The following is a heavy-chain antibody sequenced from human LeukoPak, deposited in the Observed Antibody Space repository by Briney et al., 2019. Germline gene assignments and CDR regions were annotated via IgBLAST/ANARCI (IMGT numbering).Heavy chain of an antibody. CDR2: INPSGGST. V-gene: IGHV1-46*01. CDR1: GYTFTSYY. CDR3: ARDLLSGDFWSGYLLDY. J-gene: IGHJ4*02. Sequence: ASVKVSCKASGYTFTSYYMHWVRQAPGQGLEWMGIINPSGGSTSYAQKFQGRVTMTRDTSTSTVYMELSSLRFEDTAVYYCARDLLSGDFWSGYLLDYWGQGTLVTVSS. D-gene: IGHD3-3*01.